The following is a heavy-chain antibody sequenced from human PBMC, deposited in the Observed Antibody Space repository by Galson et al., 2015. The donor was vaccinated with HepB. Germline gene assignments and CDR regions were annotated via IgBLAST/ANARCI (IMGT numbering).Heavy chain of an antibody. CDR2: ISYDGSNK. CDR1: GFTFSSYA. CDR3: ARGSYDILTGYPDYYYGMDV. Sequence: SCAASGFTFSSYAMHWVRQAPGKGLEWVAVISYDGSNKYYADSVKGRFTISRDNSKNTLYLQMNSLRAEDTAVYYCARGSYDILTGYPDYYYGMDVWGQGTTVTVSS. J-gene: IGHJ6*02. V-gene: IGHV3-30*04. D-gene: IGHD3-9*01.